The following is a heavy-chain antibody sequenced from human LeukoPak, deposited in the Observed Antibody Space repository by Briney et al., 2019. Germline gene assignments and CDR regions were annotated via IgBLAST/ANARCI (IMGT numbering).Heavy chain of an antibody. D-gene: IGHD6-19*01. Sequence: GASVKVSCKASGYTFTSYDINWVRQAPGQGLEWMGWISAYNGNTNYAQKLQGRVTMTTDTSTSTAYMELRSLRSDDTAVYYCARLAVAVYDAFDIWGQGTMVTVSS. J-gene: IGHJ3*02. CDR1: GYTFTSYD. V-gene: IGHV1-18*01. CDR2: ISAYNGNT. CDR3: ARLAVAVYDAFDI.